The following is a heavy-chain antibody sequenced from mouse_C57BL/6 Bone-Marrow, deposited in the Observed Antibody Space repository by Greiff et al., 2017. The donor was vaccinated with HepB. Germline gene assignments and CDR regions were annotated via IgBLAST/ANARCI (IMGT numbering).Heavy chain of an antibody. CDR1: GYTFTSYG. CDR3: AMIYYGNSAWFAY. Sequence: VQLQQSGAELARPGASVKLSCKASGYTFTSYGISWVKQRTGQGLEWIGEIYPRSGNTYYNEKFKGKATLTADKSSSTAYMELRRLTSEDSAVDFCAMIYYGNSAWFAYWGQGTRVTVSA. J-gene: IGHJ3*01. V-gene: IGHV1-81*01. D-gene: IGHD2-1*01. CDR2: IYPRSGNT.